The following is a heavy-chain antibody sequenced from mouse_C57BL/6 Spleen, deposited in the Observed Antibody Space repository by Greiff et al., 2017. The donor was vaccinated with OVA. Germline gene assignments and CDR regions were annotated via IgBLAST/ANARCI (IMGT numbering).Heavy chain of an antibody. CDR2: ISSGSSTI. CDR1: GFTFSDYG. J-gene: IGHJ3*01. V-gene: IGHV5-17*01. CDR3: QKAPFAY. Sequence: EVKLMESGGGLVKPGGSLKLSCAASGFTFSDYGMPWVRQAPEKGLEWVAYISSGSSTIYYADTVKGRFTISRDNAKNTLFLQMTSLRSEDTAMYYCQKAPFAYWGQGTLVTVSA.